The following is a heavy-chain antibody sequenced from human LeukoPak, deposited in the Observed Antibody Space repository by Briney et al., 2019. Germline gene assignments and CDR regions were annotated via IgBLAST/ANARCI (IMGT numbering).Heavy chain of an antibody. CDR1: GYSFTSYY. Sequence: ASVKVSCKASGYSFTSYYLHWVRQAPGQGLEWMGIINPISGSTSYAQKFQGRVTMTRDTSTSTVYMELSSLRSEDTAMYYCASSKVGATTRFDFWGQGTLVIASS. CDR3: ASSKVGATTRFDF. V-gene: IGHV1-46*01. D-gene: IGHD1-26*01. CDR2: INPISGST. J-gene: IGHJ4*02.